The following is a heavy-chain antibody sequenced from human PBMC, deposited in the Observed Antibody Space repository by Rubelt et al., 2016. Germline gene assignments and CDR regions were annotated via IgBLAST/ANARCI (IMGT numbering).Heavy chain of an antibody. CDR3: VRAPGTTVRFGFNP. D-gene: IGHD1-7*01. Sequence: EVQLVESGGGLVQPGGSLRLSCAASGFTFSRNAMNWVRQAPGKGLEWVSRINSDGTITNYADSVKGRFTISSNNARNTLYLQMTSLRADETALYYCVRAPGTTVRFGFNPWGQGTLVTVSS. V-gene: IGHV3-74*02. CDR2: INSDGTIT. CDR1: GFTFSRNA. J-gene: IGHJ5*02.